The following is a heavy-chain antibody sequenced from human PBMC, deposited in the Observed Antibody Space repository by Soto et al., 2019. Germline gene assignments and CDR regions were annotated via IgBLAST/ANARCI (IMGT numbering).Heavy chain of an antibody. V-gene: IGHV1-3*01. CDR2: INAGNGNT. D-gene: IGHD6-13*01. J-gene: IGHJ6*02. Sequence: GASVKVSCKASGYTFTSYAMHWVRQAPGQRLEWMGWINAGNGNTKYSQKFQGRVTITRDTSASTAYMELSSLRSEDTAVYYCARLGQQLANYYYGMDVWGQGTTVTVSS. CDR3: ARLGQQLANYYYGMDV. CDR1: GYTFTSYA.